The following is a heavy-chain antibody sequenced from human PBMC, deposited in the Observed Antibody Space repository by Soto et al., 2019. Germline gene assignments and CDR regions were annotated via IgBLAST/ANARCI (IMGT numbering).Heavy chain of an antibody. CDR2: ISYDESNK. V-gene: IGHV3-30-3*01. CDR3: ARGRHRLLLYNGFDP. J-gene: IGHJ5*02. D-gene: IGHD2-2*01. CDR1: QFTLSSYE. Sequence: GGSLRLSCAASQFTLSSYEMHWVRQAPGKGLEWVAVISYDESNKNYADSVKGRFTISRDNSKNTLYLQMNSLTTEDASVYYCARGRHRLLLYNGFDPWGQGTLATVSS.